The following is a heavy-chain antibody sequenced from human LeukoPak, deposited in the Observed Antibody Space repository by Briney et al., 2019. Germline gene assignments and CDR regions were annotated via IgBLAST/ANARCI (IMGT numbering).Heavy chain of an antibody. CDR2: INSDGSST. Sequence: GGSLRLSCAASGFTFSSYWMHWVRQAPGKGLVWVSRINSDGSSTSYADSVKGRFTISRGNAKNTLYLQMNSLRAEDTAVYYCARGGTVATGGVFDYWGQGTLVTVSS. CDR3: ARGGTVATGGVFDY. D-gene: IGHD5-12*01. CDR1: GFTFSSYW. V-gene: IGHV3-74*01. J-gene: IGHJ4*02.